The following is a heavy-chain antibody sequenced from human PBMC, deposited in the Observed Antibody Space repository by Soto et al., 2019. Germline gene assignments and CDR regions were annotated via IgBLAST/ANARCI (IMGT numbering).Heavy chain of an antibody. CDR3: AGDGRESGRYSHGFDI. V-gene: IGHV4-4*02. CDR1: GGSISTSNC. D-gene: IGHD1-26*01. J-gene: IGHJ3*02. Sequence: PSETLSLTCAVCGGSISTSNCWSWVRQPPGTGLEWTGEIYHSVSANYKPSLKSRVTMSVDESKNQFSLQLSSVTAADTAVYYWAGDGRESGRYSHGFDIWGQGTIVTVSS. CDR2: IYHSVSA.